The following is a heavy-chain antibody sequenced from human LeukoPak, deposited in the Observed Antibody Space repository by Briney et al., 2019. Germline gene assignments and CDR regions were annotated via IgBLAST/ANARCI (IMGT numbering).Heavy chain of an antibody. V-gene: IGHV4-61*02. J-gene: IGHJ4*02. CDR2: IYTSGST. CDR1: GGSISSGSYY. CDR3: ARGGQLNYYDSSGYCDY. Sequence: SQTLSLTCTVSGGSISSGSYYWSWIRQPAGKGLEWIGRIYTSGSTNYNPSLKSRVTISVDTSKNQFSLKLSSVTAADTAVYYCARGGQLNYYDSSGYCDYWGQGTLVTVSS. D-gene: IGHD3-22*01.